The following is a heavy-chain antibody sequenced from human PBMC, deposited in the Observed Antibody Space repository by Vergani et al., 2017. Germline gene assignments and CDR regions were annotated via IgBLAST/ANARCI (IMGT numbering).Heavy chain of an antibody. D-gene: IGHD5-24*01. CDR1: GFSLSTSGAG. CDR3: AHSVGRDGYNFYYYYYYGMDV. J-gene: IGHJ6*02. CDR2: IYWDDDK. V-gene: IGHV2-5*02. Sequence: QITLKESGPTLVKPTQTLTLTCTFSGFSLSTSGAGVGWIRQPPGKALEWLALIYWDDDKRYSPSLKSRLTITKDTSKNQVVLTMTNMDPVDTATYYCAHSVGRDGYNFYYYYYYGMDVWGQGTTVTVSS.